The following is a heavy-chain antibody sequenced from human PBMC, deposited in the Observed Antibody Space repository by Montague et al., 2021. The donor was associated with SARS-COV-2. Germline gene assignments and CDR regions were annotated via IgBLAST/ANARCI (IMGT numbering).Heavy chain of an antibody. D-gene: IGHD3-9*01. CDR1: GGSFSGYY. CDR2: IDHSGST. CDR3: ARGSVFRYYDFLTVSSSYLDD. Sequence: SETLSLTCAVYGGSFSGYYWSWIRQPPGKGLEWIGEIDHSGSTKYKSSLKSRVTISADTSKKQFSLKMSSVTAADTAVYYCARGSVFRYYDFLTVSSSYLDDWGQGTLVTVSS. V-gene: IGHV4-34*01. J-gene: IGHJ4*02.